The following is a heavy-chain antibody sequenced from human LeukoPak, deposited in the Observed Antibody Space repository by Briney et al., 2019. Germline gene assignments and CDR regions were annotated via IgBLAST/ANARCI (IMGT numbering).Heavy chain of an antibody. D-gene: IGHD3-16*01. J-gene: IGHJ4*02. V-gene: IGHV3-23*01. CDR3: AKSVLTSRKGIDY. Sequence: PGGSLRLSCAASGFTVSTKYMSWVRQAPGKGLEWVSTISGSGGSTYFADSVKGRFTISRDNSKNTLYLQMNSLRAEDTAVYYCAKSVLTSRKGIDYWGQGTLVTVSS. CDR1: GFTVSTKY. CDR2: ISGSGGST.